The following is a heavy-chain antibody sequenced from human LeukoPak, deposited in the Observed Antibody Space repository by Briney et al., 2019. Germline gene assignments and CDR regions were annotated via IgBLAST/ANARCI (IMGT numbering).Heavy chain of an antibody. CDR1: GGTFSSYA. J-gene: IGHJ6*02. D-gene: IGHD5-18*01. CDR3: ARVQLWTDYYYYYGMDV. CDR2: IIPIFGTA. V-gene: IGHV1-69*13. Sequence: ASVKVSCKASGGTFSSYAISWVRQAPGQGLEWMGGIIPIFGTANYAQKFQGRVTITADESTSTAYMELSSLRSEDTAVYYCARVQLWTDYYYYYGMDVWGQGTTVTVSS.